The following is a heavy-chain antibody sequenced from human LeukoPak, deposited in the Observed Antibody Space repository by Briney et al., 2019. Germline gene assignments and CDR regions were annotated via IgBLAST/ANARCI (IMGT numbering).Heavy chain of an antibody. V-gene: IGHV1-8*01. J-gene: IGHJ5*02. Sequence: ASVKVSCKVSGYTFTSYDTNWVRQATGQGLEWMGWMNPNSGNTGYAQKFQGRVTMTRNTSISTAYMELSSLRSEDTAVYYCATLVVVAPLLFDPWGQGTLVTVSS. CDR2: MNPNSGNT. D-gene: IGHD2-15*01. CDR3: ATLVVVAPLLFDP. CDR1: GYTFTSYD.